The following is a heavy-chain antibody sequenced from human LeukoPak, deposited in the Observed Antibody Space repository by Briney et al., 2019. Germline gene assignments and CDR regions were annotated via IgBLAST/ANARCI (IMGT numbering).Heavy chain of an antibody. J-gene: IGHJ4*02. D-gene: IGHD5-18*01. CDR2: IWYDGSNK. CDR1: GFTFSSYG. Sequence: GRSLRLSCAASGFTFSSYGMHWVRQAPGKGLEWVAVIWYDGSNKYYADSVKGRFTISRDNSKNTLYLQMNSLRAEDTAVYYCARGGRIQLWLHELDYWGQGTLVTVSS. CDR3: ARGGRIQLWLHELDY. V-gene: IGHV3-33*08.